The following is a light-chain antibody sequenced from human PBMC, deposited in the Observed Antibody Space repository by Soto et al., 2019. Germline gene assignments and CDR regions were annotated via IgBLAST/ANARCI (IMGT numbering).Light chain of an antibody. V-gene: IGLV7-43*01. CDR2: STS. CDR3: LLYYGATQSFV. J-gene: IGLJ1*01. Sequence: QAVVTQEPSLTVSPGGTVTLTCASSTGAVTIANHPNWFQQKPGQAPRPLIYSTSHKHSRTPARFSGSLLGGKAALTLSGVQSEDEADYYCLLYYGATQSFVFGTGTKVTVL. CDR1: TGAVTIANH.